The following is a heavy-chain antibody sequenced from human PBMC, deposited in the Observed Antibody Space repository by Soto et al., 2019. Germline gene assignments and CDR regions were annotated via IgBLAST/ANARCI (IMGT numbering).Heavy chain of an antibody. CDR1: GFTFTRFV. CDR3: ARDLRNDYPGFVVMTGAMPAVYY. V-gene: IGHV3-23*01. J-gene: IGHJ4*02. CDR2: MSASGDRT. Sequence: GSLRLSCAASGFTFTRFVMCWVRQAPGKGLKWVSGMSASGDRTYYADSVKGRFTISRDTSKNPLYLQMNSLRAEDTAVYYCARDLRNDYPGFVVMTGAMPAVYYWGQGAQVTVSS. D-gene: IGHD2-2*01.